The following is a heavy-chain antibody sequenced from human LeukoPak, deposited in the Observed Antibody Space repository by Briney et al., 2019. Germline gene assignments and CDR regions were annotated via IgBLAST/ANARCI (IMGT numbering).Heavy chain of an antibody. V-gene: IGHV3-23*01. Sequence: GGSLRLSCLASGFTFSSYAMDWVRQAPGQGLQWVAAVCNSADTYYTDCVRGRFTISRDNSKNTLYLQMDSQRAEDTAIYYCTRKTPCRTPFDYWGQGILVTVSS. CDR3: TRKTPCRTPFDY. D-gene: IGHD2-15*01. CDR1: GFTFSSYA. J-gene: IGHJ4*02. CDR2: VCNSADT.